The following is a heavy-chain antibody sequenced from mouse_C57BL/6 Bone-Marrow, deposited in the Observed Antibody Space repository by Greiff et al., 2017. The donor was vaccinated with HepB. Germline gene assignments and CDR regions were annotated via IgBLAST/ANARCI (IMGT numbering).Heavy chain of an antibody. CDR1: GFTFSSYA. CDR2: ISDGGSYT. D-gene: IGHD1-1*01. V-gene: IGHV5-4*01. Sequence: EVQGVESGGGLVKPGGSLKLSCAASGFTFSSYAMSWVRQTPEKRREWVATISDGGSYTYYPDNVKGRFTISRDNAKNNLYLQMSHLKSEDTAMYYCARGPFITTVGDWGQGTLVTVSA. J-gene: IGHJ3*01. CDR3: ARGPFITTVGD.